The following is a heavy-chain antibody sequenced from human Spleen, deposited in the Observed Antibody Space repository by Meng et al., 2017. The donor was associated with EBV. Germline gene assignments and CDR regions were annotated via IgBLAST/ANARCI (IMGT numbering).Heavy chain of an antibody. CDR2: LIPKSDAP. Sequence: AELVESGAEVKKPGSLVKVSCKTSGGTFRSDAVSWVRQALGQGLEWMGGLIPKSDAPYYAQKFQDRVTITADESTSTHYMDLSGLRSEDTAVYYCASESGRGFTPDYWGQGTLVTVSS. J-gene: IGHJ4*02. CDR3: ASESGRGFTPDY. D-gene: IGHD3-10*01. CDR1: GGTFRSDA. V-gene: IGHV1-69*01.